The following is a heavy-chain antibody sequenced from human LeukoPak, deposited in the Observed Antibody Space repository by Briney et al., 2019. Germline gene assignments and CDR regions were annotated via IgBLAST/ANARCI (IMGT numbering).Heavy chain of an antibody. D-gene: IGHD5-18*01. CDR2: IDPSDSYI. J-gene: IGHJ4*02. CDR3: AKSGDAPMGKKGDF. V-gene: IGHV5-10-1*01. CDR1: GYSFTKYW. Sequence: GESLRISCKGSGYSFTKYWISWVRQMPGKGLEWMGKIDPSDSYINYSPSFQGHVTISVDKSISTAYLQWSSLKASDTAMYYCAKSGDAPMGKKGDFWGQGTLVTVSS.